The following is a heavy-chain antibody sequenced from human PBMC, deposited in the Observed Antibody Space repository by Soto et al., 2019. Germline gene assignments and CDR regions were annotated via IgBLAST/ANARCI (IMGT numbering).Heavy chain of an antibody. Sequence: GESLKISCQGSGYSFAGYWITWVRQKPGKGLEWMGRIDPSDSQTYYSPSFRGHVTISATKSITTVFLQWSSLRASDTAMYYCARQIYDSDTGPNFQYYFDSWGQETPVTVS. CDR1: GYSFAGYW. CDR3: ARQIYDSDTGPNFQYYFDS. CDR2: IDPSDSQT. J-gene: IGHJ4*02. V-gene: IGHV5-10-1*01. D-gene: IGHD3-22*01.